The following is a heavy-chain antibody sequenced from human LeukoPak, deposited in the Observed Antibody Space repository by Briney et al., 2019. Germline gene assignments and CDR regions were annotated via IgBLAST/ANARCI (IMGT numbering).Heavy chain of an antibody. CDR3: AKGWVFAYGGEDY. J-gene: IGHJ4*02. V-gene: IGHV3-23*01. CDR2: ILGSGGNT. Sequence: GGSLRLSCAASGFTFSSYAMSWVRQAPGKGLEWVSAILGSGGNTYYADSVKGRFTISRDNSRNTLYLQMNSLRAEDTAAYYCAKGWVFAYGGEDYWGQGTLVTVSS. CDR1: GFTFSSYA. D-gene: IGHD4-23*01.